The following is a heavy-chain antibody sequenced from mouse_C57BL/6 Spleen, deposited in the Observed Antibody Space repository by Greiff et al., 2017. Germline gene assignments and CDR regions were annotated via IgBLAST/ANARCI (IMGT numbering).Heavy chain of an antibody. CDR3: ARRGVGSSYFDY. D-gene: IGHD1-1*01. Sequence: QVQLQQSGAELVKPGASVKISCKASGYAFSSYWMNWVKQRPGKGLEWIGQIYPGDGDTNYNGKFKGKATLTADKSSSTAYMQLRSLTSEDSAVYFCARRGVGSSYFDYWGQGTTLTVSS. J-gene: IGHJ2*01. CDR2: IYPGDGDT. V-gene: IGHV1-80*01. CDR1: GYAFSSYW.